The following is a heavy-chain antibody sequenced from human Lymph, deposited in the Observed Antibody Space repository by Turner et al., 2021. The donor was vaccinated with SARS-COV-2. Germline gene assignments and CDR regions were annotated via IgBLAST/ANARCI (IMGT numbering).Heavy chain of an antibody. V-gene: IGHV1-2*02. D-gene: IGHD6-19*01. J-gene: IGHJ4*02. CDR2: INPNSGGT. Sequence: QVHLVQSGAEVKKPGASVKVSCKASGYTFTDYYMHWVRQAPGQGLEWMGWINPNSGGTNYAQTFQGRVTMTRDTSISTAYMELRWLRSDDTAVYFCARGESIAVAGTQYFDYWGQGTLVTVSS. CDR3: ARGESIAVAGTQYFDY. CDR1: GYTFTDYY.